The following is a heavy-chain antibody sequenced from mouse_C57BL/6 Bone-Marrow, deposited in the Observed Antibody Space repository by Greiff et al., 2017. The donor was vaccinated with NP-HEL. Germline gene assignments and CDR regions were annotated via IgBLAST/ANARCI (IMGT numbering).Heavy chain of an antibody. CDR3: ASAYGSSHYYAMDY. V-gene: IGHV1-81*01. Sequence: QVQLQQSGAELARPGASVKLSCKASGYTFTSYGLSWVKQRTGQGLEWIGEIYPRSGNTYYNEKFKGKATLTADKSSSTAYMELRSLTSEDSAVYFCASAYGSSHYYAMDYWGQGTSVTVSS. J-gene: IGHJ4*01. CDR1: GYTFTSYG. CDR2: IYPRSGNT. D-gene: IGHD1-1*01.